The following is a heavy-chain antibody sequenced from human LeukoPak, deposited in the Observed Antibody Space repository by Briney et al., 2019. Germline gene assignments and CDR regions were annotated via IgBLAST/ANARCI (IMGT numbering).Heavy chain of an antibody. CDR2: TNQDGSDK. D-gene: IGHD3-10*01. V-gene: IGHV3-7*04. Sequence: GGSLRLSCAVSGFTFSHYWMTWVRQAPGKGLEWVANTNQDGSDKYYVDSVKGRFTISRDNAKNSLYLQMNSLRAEDTAVYYCARIVGGGYFEYWGQGTLVTVSS. CDR1: GFTFSHYW. J-gene: IGHJ4*02. CDR3: ARIVGGGYFEY.